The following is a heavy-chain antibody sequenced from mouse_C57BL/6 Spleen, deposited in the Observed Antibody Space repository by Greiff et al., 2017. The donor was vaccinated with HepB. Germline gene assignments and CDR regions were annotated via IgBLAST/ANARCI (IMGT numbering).Heavy chain of an antibody. Sequence: VQLQQPGAELVRPGSSVKLSCKASGYTFTSYWMHWVKQRPIQGLEWIGNIDPSDSDTHYNQKFKDKATLTVDKSSSTAYMQLSSLTSEDSAVYYCARRGGNRYFDVWGTGTTVTVSS. CDR2: IDPSDSDT. V-gene: IGHV1-52*01. J-gene: IGHJ1*03. CDR1: GYTFTSYW. D-gene: IGHD2-1*01. CDR3: ARRGGNRYFDV.